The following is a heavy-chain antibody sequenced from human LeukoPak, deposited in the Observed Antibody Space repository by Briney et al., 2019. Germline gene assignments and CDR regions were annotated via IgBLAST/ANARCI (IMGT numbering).Heavy chain of an antibody. J-gene: IGHJ4*02. V-gene: IGHV3-7*01. D-gene: IGHD4-23*01. Sequence: KQDGSEKYYVDSVKGRFTISRDNAKSSLYLQMNSLRAEDRAVYYCARVHTVVTPFDSWGQGTLVTVSS. CDR3: ARVHTVVTPFDS. CDR2: KQDGSEK.